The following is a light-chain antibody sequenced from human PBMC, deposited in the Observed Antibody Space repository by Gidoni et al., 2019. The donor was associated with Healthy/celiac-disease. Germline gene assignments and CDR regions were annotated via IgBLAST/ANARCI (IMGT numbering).Light chain of an antibody. V-gene: IGKV3-15*01. Sequence: EIVMTQSPATLSVSPGERATLPCRASQSVSRNLAWYQQKPGQAPRLLIYGASTRDTGIPARFSGSGSGTEFTLTISSLQSEDFAVYYCQQYNNWPRTFGPXTKVEIK. CDR1: QSVSRN. CDR2: GAS. CDR3: QQYNNWPRT. J-gene: IGKJ1*01.